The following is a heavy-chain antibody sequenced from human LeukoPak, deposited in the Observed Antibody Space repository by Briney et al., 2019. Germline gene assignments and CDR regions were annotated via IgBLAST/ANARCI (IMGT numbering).Heavy chain of an antibody. D-gene: IGHD3-16*01. J-gene: IGHJ6*02. V-gene: IGHV1-2*02. Sequence: GASVKVSCKASGYTFTGCYMHWVRQAPGQGLEWMGWINPNSGGTNYAQKFQGRVTMTRDTSISTAYMELSRLRSDDTAVYYCARMHLGDYYYYGMDVWGQGTTVTVSS. CDR3: ARMHLGDYYYYGMDV. CDR2: INPNSGGT. CDR1: GYTFTGCY.